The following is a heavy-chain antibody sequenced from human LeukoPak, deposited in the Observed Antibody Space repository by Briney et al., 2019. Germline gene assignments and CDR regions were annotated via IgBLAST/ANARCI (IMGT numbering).Heavy chain of an antibody. V-gene: IGHV3-23*01. CDR2: ISGSGGST. Sequence: GGSLRLSCAASGFTFSSYAMSWVRQAPGKGLEWVSAISGSGGSTYYADSVKGRFTISRDNSKNTLYLQMNSPRAEDTAVYYCAKNKLEYYDILTGYYGGYYYYGMDVWGQGTTVTVSS. J-gene: IGHJ6*02. CDR3: AKNKLEYYDILTGYYGGYYYYGMDV. CDR1: GFTFSSYA. D-gene: IGHD3-9*01.